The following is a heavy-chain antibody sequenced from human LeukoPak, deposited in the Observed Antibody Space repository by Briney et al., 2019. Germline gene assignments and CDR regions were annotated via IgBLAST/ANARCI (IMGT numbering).Heavy chain of an antibody. CDR2: IYYSGST. Sequence: SETLSLTCTVSGGSISSSSYYWGWIRQPPGKGLEWIGSIYYSGSTYYNPSLKSRVTISVDTSKNQFSLKLSSVTAADTAVYYCARDTPGIAVAGPYYYYGMDVWGQGTTVTVSS. D-gene: IGHD6-19*01. J-gene: IGHJ6*02. CDR1: GGSISSSSYY. CDR3: ARDTPGIAVAGPYYYYGMDV. V-gene: IGHV4-39*07.